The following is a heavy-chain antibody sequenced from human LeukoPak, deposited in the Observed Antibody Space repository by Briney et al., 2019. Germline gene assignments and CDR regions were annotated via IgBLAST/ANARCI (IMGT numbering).Heavy chain of an antibody. J-gene: IGHJ6*03. CDR1: GGPISNYY. D-gene: IGHD5-18*01. Sequence: SETLSLTCTVSGGPISNYYWSWIRQPAGKGLEWIGRLYTSGSTSYNPPLKSRVTISVDKSKNQFSLKLSSVTAADTAVYYCARDTQTTMGFYYYYYMDVWGKGTTVTVSS. V-gene: IGHV4-4*07. CDR3: ARDTQTTMGFYYYYYMDV. CDR2: LYTSGST.